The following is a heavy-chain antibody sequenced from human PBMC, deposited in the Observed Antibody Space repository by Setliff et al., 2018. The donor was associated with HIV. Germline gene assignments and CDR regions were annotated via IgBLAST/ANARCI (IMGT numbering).Heavy chain of an antibody. CDR2: INPNSGDT. V-gene: IGHV1-2*06. CDR3: ARDKDGFDI. D-gene: IGHD2-15*01. CDR1: GNTFTGYY. J-gene: IGHJ3*02. Sequence: GASVKVSCKASGNTFTGYYINWVRRAPGQGLEWMGRINPNSGDTNYTQSFQGRVTMTRDRSINTAYLELSSLKSDDTAVYYCARDKDGFDIWGQGTMVTVSS.